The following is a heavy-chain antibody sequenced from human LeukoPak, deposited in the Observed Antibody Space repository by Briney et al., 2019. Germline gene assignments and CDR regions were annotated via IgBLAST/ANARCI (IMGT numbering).Heavy chain of an antibody. CDR2: IYTSGST. CDR1: GGSISSYY. J-gene: IGHJ6*02. V-gene: IGHV4-4*07. Sequence: SQTLSLTCTVSGGSISSYYWSWIRQPAGKGLEWIGRIYTSGSTNYNPSLKSRVTMSVDTSKNQFSLKLSSVTAADTAVYYCARGTYCSSTSCPDYYYYGMDVWGQGTTVTVSS. D-gene: IGHD2-2*01. CDR3: ARGTYCSSTSCPDYYYYGMDV.